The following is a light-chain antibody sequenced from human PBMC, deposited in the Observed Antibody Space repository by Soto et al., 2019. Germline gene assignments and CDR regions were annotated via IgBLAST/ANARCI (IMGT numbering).Light chain of an antibody. J-gene: IGKJ4*01. CDR3: QQLNDYPLT. V-gene: IGKV1-9*01. CDR1: QAISTY. CDR2: AAS. Sequence: DIQLTQSPSFLSASVGDRVTIPSRASQAISTYLAWYQQKPGIAPKLLISAASTLQSGVPSRFGGRGSGTEFTLTVSSLQPEDFATYYCQQLNDYPLTFGGGTKVDIK.